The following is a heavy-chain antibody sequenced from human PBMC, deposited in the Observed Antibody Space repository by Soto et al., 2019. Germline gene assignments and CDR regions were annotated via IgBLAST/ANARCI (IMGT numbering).Heavy chain of an antibody. CDR1: GYTFTGYT. J-gene: IGHJ4*02. V-gene: IGHV1-3*01. CDR3: AREGGDWYHFDY. Sequence: VASVKVSCKASGYTFTGYTIHWVRQAPGQRLEWMGWIKVGNGNTKYSQKSQGRVTITKDTPASTVYMELSSLRSEDTSVYYCAREGGDWYHFDYWGQGTLVTVSS. CDR2: IKVGNGNT. D-gene: IGHD2-21*02.